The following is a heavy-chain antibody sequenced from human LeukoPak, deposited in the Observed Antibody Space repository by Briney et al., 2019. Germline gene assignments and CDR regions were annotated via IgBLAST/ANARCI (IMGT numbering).Heavy chain of an antibody. CDR2: IYYSGRT. D-gene: IGHD5-12*01. CDR3: ARHGGLKYGGYEKRFDY. CDR1: GGSISTSSYF. J-gene: IGHJ4*02. V-gene: IGHV4-39*01. Sequence: SETLSLTCTVSGGSISTSSYFWGWIRQPPGKGLEWIGSIYYSGRTYYNPSLESRVTISVDTSKNQFSLKLNPVTAADKAVYYCARHGGLKYGGYEKRFDYWGQGTLVTVSS.